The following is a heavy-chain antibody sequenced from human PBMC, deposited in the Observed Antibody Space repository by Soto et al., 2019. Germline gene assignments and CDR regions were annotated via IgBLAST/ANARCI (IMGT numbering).Heavy chain of an antibody. Sequence: PWETLSLTCTVSGGSITSGGSFWSWIRQHPGKGPEWIAFIGYSGATSYNPSLARRVTISADTYKSKFSLNLRSVTAADTAVYYCARGGANSKCLDPWGQGTLVTVYS. J-gene: IGHJ5*02. CDR2: IGYSGAT. CDR1: GGSITSGGSF. V-gene: IGHV4-31*03. D-gene: IGHD1-20*01. CDR3: ARGGANSKCLDP.